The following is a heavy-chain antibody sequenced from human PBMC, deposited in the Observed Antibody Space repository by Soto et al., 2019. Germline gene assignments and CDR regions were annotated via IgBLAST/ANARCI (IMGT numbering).Heavy chain of an antibody. Sequence: SETLSLTCSVSGDSISNSRYSWSWIRQPPGKGLEWIGYIYHSGSTYYNPSLKSRVTISVDRSKNQFSLKLSSVTAADTAVYYCARVPGPWGQGTLVTVSS. J-gene: IGHJ5*02. CDR2: IYHSGST. V-gene: IGHV4-30-2*01. CDR1: GDSISNSRYS. CDR3: ARVPGP.